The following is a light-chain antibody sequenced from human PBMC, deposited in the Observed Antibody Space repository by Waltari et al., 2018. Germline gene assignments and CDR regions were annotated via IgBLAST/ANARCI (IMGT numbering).Light chain of an antibody. CDR1: SLRNYY. CDR3: NSRDSSGNLVV. V-gene: IGLV3-19*01. CDR2: DKN. J-gene: IGLJ3*02. Sequence: SSELTQDPAVSVALGQTVRITCQGCSLRNYYATWYQQKPGQAPILVIYDKNNRPSGIPDRFSGSTSGNTASLTITGAQAEDEADYYCNSRDSSGNLVVFGGGTKLTVL.